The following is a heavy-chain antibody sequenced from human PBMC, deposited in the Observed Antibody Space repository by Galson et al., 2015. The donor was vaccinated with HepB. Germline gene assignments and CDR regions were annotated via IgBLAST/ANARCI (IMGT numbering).Heavy chain of an antibody. CDR2: INNSSSTI. Sequence: SLRLSCAASGFTFSGFSMNWVRQAPGKGLEWVSYINNSSSTIYYADSVKSRFTISRDNAKNSLYLQMNSLRDEDTAVYFCVGWIAYWGQGNLVAVSS. J-gene: IGHJ4*02. CDR1: GFTFSGFS. V-gene: IGHV3-48*02. CDR3: VGWIAY. D-gene: IGHD2-15*01.